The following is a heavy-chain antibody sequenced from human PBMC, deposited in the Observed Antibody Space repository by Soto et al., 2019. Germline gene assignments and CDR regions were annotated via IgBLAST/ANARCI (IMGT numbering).Heavy chain of an antibody. D-gene: IGHD3-3*01. J-gene: IGHJ6*02. V-gene: IGHV1-69*01. Sequence: QVQLVQSGAEVKKPGSSVKVSCKASGGTFSKYTISWVRQAPGQGLEWMGGIIPKFVTANYAQKFQGRVTITADESTSTAYMELSSLRSDDTALYYCAKDRLEGSETFLLFGGMDVWGQGTTVTVSS. CDR1: GGTFSKYT. CDR2: IIPKFVTA. CDR3: AKDRLEGSETFLLFGGMDV.